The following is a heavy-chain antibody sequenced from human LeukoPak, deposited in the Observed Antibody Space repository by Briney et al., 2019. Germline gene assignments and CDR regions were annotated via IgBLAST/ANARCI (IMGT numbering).Heavy chain of an antibody. V-gene: IGHV3-30*02. J-gene: IGHJ4*02. CDR1: GFTFSSYG. D-gene: IGHD3-22*01. CDR2: IRYDGSNK. Sequence: GGSLRLSCAASGFTFSSYGMHWVRQAPGKGLEWVAFIRYDGSNKYYADSVKGRFTISRVNSKNTLYLQMNSLRAEDTAVYYCAKSGRYYDSSGSGYFDYWGQGTLVTVSS. CDR3: AKSGRYYDSSGSGYFDY.